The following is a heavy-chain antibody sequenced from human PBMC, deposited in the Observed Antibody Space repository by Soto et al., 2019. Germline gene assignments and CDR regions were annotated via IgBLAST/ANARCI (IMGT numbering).Heavy chain of an antibody. Sequence: SETLSLTCTVSGGSISSYYWSWIRQPPGKGLEWIGYIYYSGSTNYNPSLKSRVTISVDTSKNQFSLKLSSVTAADTAVYYCARSLAGLYSSSWYAFDIWGQGTMVTVSS. D-gene: IGHD6-13*01. J-gene: IGHJ3*02. V-gene: IGHV4-59*01. CDR2: IYYSGST. CDR1: GGSISSYY. CDR3: ARSLAGLYSSSWYAFDI.